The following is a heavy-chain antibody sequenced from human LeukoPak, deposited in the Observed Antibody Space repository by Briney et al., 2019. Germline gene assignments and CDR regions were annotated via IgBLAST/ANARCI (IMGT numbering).Heavy chain of an antibody. CDR3: ATYYYDSGGFHFHH. V-gene: IGHV3-64*02. CDR2: ISSNGGRT. D-gene: IGHD3-22*01. Sequence: GGSLRLSCAASGFTFRSYGMHWVRQAPGKGLEYVSAISSNGGRTYYADSVKGRFTISRDNSRNTLYLQMGSLRAEDMAVYYCATYYYDSGGFHFHHWGQGTLVTVSS. J-gene: IGHJ1*01. CDR1: GFTFRSYG.